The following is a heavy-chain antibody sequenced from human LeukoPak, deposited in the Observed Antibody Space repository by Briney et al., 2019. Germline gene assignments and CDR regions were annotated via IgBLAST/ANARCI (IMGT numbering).Heavy chain of an antibody. Sequence: SQTLSLACTVSGGSISSGGYYWSWIRQPPGKGLEWIGYIYHSGSTYYNPSLKSRVTISVDTSKNQFSLKLSSVTPADTAVYYCARLGHCSSTSCYGLDYWGQGTLVTVSS. V-gene: IGHV4-30-2*02. J-gene: IGHJ4*02. CDR2: IYHSGST. CDR1: GGSISSGGYY. D-gene: IGHD2-2*01. CDR3: ARLGHCSSTSCYGLDY.